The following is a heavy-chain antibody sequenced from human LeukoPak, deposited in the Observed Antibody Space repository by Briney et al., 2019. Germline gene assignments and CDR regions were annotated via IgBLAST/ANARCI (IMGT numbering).Heavy chain of an antibody. D-gene: IGHD6-13*01. J-gene: IGHJ4*02. CDR1: GFTFSTYA. Sequence: GGSLRLSCAASGFTFSTYAMSWVRQAPGKGLEWVSAISSSGGSTYYADSAKGRLTISRDNSKNTLYLQMNSLRAEDTAVYYCAKYCGYSSSWYKLGFDYWGQGTLVTVSS. CDR3: AKYCGYSSSWYKLGFDY. CDR2: ISSSGGST. V-gene: IGHV3-23*01.